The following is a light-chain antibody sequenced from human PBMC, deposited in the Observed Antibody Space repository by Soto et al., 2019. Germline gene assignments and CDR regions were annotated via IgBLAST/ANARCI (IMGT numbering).Light chain of an antibody. V-gene: IGKV1-33*01. CDR1: QDINIY. J-gene: IGKJ5*01. Sequence: IQMTHSPSSLFASVGDRVTMTCLATQDINIYLNWYQQKPGKAPNLLIYDASNLEIGVPSRFSGSGSGTHFTFTISSLQTEDIGTYYCQQYDILPITFGRGTRLEI. CDR2: DAS. CDR3: QQYDILPIT.